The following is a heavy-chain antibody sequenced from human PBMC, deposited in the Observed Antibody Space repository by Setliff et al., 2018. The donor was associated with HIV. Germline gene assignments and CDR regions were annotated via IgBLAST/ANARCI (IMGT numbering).Heavy chain of an antibody. D-gene: IGHD4-17*01. CDR1: GESFSTYH. J-gene: IGHJ5*02. CDR3: ARFYGDYETDNWFDP. CDR2: INHSGST. Sequence: SETLSLTCAVYGESFSTYHWSWIRQPPGKGLEWIGEINHSGSTNYNPSLKSRVTISVDTSKNQFSVALTSVTEADTAVYYCARFYGDYETDNWFDPWGHGILVTVSS. V-gene: IGHV4-34*01.